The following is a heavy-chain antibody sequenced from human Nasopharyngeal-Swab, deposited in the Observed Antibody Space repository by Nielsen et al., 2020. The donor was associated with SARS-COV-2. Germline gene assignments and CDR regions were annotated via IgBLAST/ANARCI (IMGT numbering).Heavy chain of an antibody. Sequence: RQAPGKGLEWIGEINHSGSTNYNPSLKSRVTISVDTSKNQFSLKLGSVTAADTAVYYCARGSVVPAAPAVDYFDYWGQGTLVTVSS. D-gene: IGHD2-2*01. CDR3: ARGSVVPAAPAVDYFDY. CDR2: INHSGST. V-gene: IGHV4-34*01. J-gene: IGHJ4*02.